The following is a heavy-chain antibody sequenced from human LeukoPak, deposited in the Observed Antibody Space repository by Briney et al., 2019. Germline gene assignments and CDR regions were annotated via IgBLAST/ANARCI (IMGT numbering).Heavy chain of an antibody. CDR2: ISGGGGSA. CDR3: AKTGYSSGWYRIWDY. CDR1: GFTFSSFE. V-gene: IGHV3-23*01. Sequence: GGSLRLSCAASGFTFSSFEMSWVRQAPGKGLEWVSAISGGGGSAYYAGSVEGRFTISRDNSRNSLSLQMNSLRAEDTALYYCAKTGYSSGWYRIWDYWGQGTLVTVSS. D-gene: IGHD6-19*01. J-gene: IGHJ4*02.